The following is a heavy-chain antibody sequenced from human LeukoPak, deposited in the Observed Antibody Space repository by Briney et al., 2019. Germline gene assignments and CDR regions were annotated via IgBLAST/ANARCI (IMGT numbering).Heavy chain of an antibody. CDR1: GFTSRSYA. CDR3: AKSGSSSSDY. J-gene: IGHJ4*02. Sequence: HAGGSLRLSCAVSGFTSRSYALSWVRQAPGKGLEWVSAITGSTGRTYYADSVKGRFTISRDNSKNTLYLQMNSLRAEDTAVYYCAKSGSSSSDYWGQGTLVTVSS. CDR2: ITGSTGRT. V-gene: IGHV3-23*01. D-gene: IGHD6-13*01.